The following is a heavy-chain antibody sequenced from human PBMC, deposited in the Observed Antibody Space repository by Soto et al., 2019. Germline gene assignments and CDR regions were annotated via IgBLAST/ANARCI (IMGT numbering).Heavy chain of an antibody. CDR3: AGGGSIVVATRRLMDV. CDR1: GGSISTGDDY. J-gene: IGHJ6*03. V-gene: IGHV4-31*03. CDR2: IYSSGSA. Sequence: SETLSLTCTVSGGSISTGDDYWSWIRQHPGKGLEWIGYIYSSGSAYYSPSLKSRVTLSLDTSENQFSLQLSSVTVADTAFYYCAGGGSIVVATRRLMDVWGKGTTVTVSS. D-gene: IGHD3-22*01.